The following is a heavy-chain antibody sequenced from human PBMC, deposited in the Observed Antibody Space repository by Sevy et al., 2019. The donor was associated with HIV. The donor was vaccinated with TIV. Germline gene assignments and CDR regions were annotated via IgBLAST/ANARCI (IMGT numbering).Heavy chain of an antibody. Sequence: SETLSLTCTVSGDSVSSGSYYWSWLRQPPGKELDWIGYIDDSGNTNSNPSLKIRVTISLDKSKNQFSLKLYSVTATDTAVYHCARGPPDVREVGLLYYFDHWGQGALVTVSS. V-gene: IGHV4-61*01. CDR3: ARGPPDVREVGLLYYFDH. CDR1: GDSVSSGSYY. D-gene: IGHD3-10*01. CDR2: IDDSGNT. J-gene: IGHJ4*02.